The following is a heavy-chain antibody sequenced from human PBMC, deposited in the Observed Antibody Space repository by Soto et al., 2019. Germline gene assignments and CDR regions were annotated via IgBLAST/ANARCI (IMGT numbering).Heavy chain of an antibody. CDR2: ISDSGVT. Sequence: QVQLQESGPRLVKSSETLSLVCSVSGDSIIMSFWGWIRQSPGKGLEYIGYISDSGVTDYAPSLKPRVTISLDTSKNQFSLRLTSVPAAATAMYYCARGAGDFSGPDSFDIWRQGTIVTVSS. CDR1: GDSIIMSF. CDR3: ARGAGDFSGPDSFDI. J-gene: IGHJ3*02. D-gene: IGHD3-10*01. V-gene: IGHV4-59*01.